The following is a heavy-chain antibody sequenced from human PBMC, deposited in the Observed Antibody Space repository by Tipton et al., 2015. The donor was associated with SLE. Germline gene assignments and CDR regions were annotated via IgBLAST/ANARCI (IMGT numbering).Heavy chain of an antibody. V-gene: IGHV4-38-2*02. D-gene: IGHD7-27*01. CDR2: MHHNGST. J-gene: IGHJ5*01. CDR3: ATGHFDF. CDR1: GDSIGSGFY. Sequence: TLSLTCTFSGDSIGSGFYWDWVRQPPGKGLEWVATMHHNGSTYYNPSLRSRVAISMDTSRNQFSLRLKSVTVADTAVYYCATGHFDFWGQGSLVTVSS.